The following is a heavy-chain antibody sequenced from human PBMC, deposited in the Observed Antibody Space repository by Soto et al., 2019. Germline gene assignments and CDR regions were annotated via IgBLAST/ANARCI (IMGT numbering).Heavy chain of an antibody. D-gene: IGHD3-3*01. Sequence: GASVKVSCKASGYTFTSYDINWVRQATGQGLEWMGYVNPNSGNTGYAQKFQGRVTMTTNASISTAYMELSSLRSEDTAVYYCARGLFWSGYYSDYWGQGTLVTSPQ. J-gene: IGHJ4*02. CDR1: GYTFTSYD. CDR3: ARGLFWSGYYSDY. V-gene: IGHV1-8*01. CDR2: VNPNSGNT.